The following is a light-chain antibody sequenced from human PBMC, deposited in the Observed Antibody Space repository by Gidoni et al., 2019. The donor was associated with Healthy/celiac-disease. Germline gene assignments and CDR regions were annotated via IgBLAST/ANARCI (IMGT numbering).Light chain of an antibody. V-gene: IGKV2-28*01. CDR1: QSLLHSNGYNY. CDR3: MQALQTPRFT. J-gene: IGKJ3*01. CDR2: VGS. Sequence: DIVMTQSPLSLPVTPGEPASISCRSSQSLLHSNGYNYLDWYLQKPGKSPKLLIYVGSNRASGVPDRISGSGSGTDFTLKISRVEAEDVGFYYCMQALQTPRFTFGPGTKVDIK.